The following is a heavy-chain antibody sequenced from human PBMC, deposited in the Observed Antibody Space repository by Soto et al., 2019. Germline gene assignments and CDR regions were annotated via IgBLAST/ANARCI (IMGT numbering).Heavy chain of an antibody. CDR2: ISNDGSDK. V-gene: IGHV3-30*03. J-gene: IGHJ6*02. Sequence: GGSLRLSCAASGFTFSSYGVHWVRQAPGKGLEWVAVISNDGSDKHYADSVKGRFTISRDNSKNTLYLQMNSLRAEDTAVYYCVRGVDYYGMDVWGQGTTVTVSS. CDR1: GFTFSSYG. CDR3: VRGVDYYGMDV. D-gene: IGHD3-10*01.